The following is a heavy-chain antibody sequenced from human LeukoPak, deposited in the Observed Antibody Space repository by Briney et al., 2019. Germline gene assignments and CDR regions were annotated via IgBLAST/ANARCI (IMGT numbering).Heavy chain of an antibody. CDR1: GGSISSYY. J-gene: IGHJ6*03. CDR2: FYYSGST. V-gene: IGHV4-59*01. CDR3: ARTTEGGYSYGYFYYYYMDV. D-gene: IGHD5-18*01. Sequence: SETLSLTCTVSGGSISSYYWSWIRQPPGKGLEWIGYFYYSGSTNYKSSLKSRVTISVDTSKNQFSLKLSSVTAADTAVYYCARTTEGGYSYGYFYYYYMDVWGKGTTVTISS.